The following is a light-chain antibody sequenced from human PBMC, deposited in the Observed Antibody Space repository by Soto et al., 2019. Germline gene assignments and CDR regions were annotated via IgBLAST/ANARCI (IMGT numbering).Light chain of an antibody. V-gene: IGKV1-27*01. Sequence: DIQMTQSPSSLSASVGDRVTITCRASQGISNYLAWYQQKPGKVPKLLIYAASTLQSGVPSRFRGSGAGTDFTLTISSLKPEDVTTYYCQTYNSAPWTFGKGTKVESK. CDR3: QTYNSAPWT. CDR1: QGISNY. CDR2: AAS. J-gene: IGKJ1*01.